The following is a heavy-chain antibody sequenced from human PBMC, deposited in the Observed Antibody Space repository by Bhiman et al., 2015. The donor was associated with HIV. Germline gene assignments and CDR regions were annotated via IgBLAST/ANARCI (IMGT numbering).Heavy chain of an antibody. CDR3: ARGWQWLIPFDY. Sequence: QVQLVESGGGVVQPGRSLRLSCAASGFTFSDYYMSWIRQAPGKGLEWVSYISSSGTTIYYADSVKGRFTISRDNAKNSVFLQLNSLRAEDTAVYFCARGWQWLIPFDYWGQGTLVTVSS. V-gene: IGHV3-11*01. CDR2: ISSSGTTI. D-gene: IGHD6-19*01. J-gene: IGHJ4*02. CDR1: GFTFSDYY.